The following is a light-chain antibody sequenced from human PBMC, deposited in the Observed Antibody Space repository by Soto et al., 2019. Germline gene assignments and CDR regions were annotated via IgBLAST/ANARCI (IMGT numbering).Light chain of an antibody. Sequence: EIVMTQSPATLAVSPGERATLSCRASQSVGSNLAWYQKKPGQAPRLLMHTASTRATGTPARFSGSGSGTEFTLTISSLQSEDFAVYYCKQYNNWPWTFGQGTKVEIK. CDR2: TAS. CDR3: KQYNNWPWT. J-gene: IGKJ1*01. V-gene: IGKV3D-15*01. CDR1: QSVGSN.